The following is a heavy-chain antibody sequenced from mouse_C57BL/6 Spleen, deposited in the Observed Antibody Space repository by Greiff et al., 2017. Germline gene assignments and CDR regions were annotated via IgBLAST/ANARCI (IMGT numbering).Heavy chain of an antibody. Sequence: VQLQQPGAELVKPGASVKLSCKASGYTFTSYWMHWVKQRPGQGLEWIGMIHPNSGSTNYNAKFKSKATLTVDKSSSTAYMQLSSLTSEDSAVYYCARLGLRRHFDYWGQGTTLTVSS. J-gene: IGHJ2*01. D-gene: IGHD2-2*01. CDR3: ARLGLRRHFDY. CDR1: GYTFTSYW. V-gene: IGHV1-64*01. CDR2: IHPNSGST.